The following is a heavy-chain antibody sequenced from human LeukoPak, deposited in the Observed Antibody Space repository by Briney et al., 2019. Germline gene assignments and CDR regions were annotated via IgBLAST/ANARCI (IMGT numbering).Heavy chain of an antibody. CDR2: IGGSGSYT. D-gene: IGHD6-13*01. J-gene: IGHJ4*02. CDR1: GFKFDDHG. V-gene: IGHV3-23*01. Sequence: GGSLRLSCAASGFKFDDHGMIWVRQAPGKGLEWVSVIGGSGSYTYYADSVKGRFTISRDNSKDTLYLQMNSLRAEDTAVYYCARDWYDYWGQGTLVTVSS. CDR3: ARDWYDY.